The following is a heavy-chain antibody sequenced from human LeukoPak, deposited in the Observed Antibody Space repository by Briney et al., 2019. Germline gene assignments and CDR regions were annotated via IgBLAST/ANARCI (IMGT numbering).Heavy chain of an antibody. CDR3: ARTQVYYGDYVPYYYYGMDV. J-gene: IGHJ6*02. CDR2: IYYSGST. D-gene: IGHD4-17*01. Sequence: SETLSLTCTVSGGSISSYYWSWIRQLPGKGLEWIGYIYYSGSTNYNPSLKSRVTISVDTSKNQFSLKLSSVTAADTAVYYCARTQVYYGDYVPYYYYGMDVWGQGTTVTVSS. CDR1: GGSISSYY. V-gene: IGHV4-59*01.